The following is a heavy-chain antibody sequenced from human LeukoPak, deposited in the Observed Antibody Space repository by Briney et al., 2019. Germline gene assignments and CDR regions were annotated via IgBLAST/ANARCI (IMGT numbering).Heavy chain of an antibody. Sequence: PGGALRLSCAASGFTFSSYAMTSARQAPGKGLDGVPNIKQDGSEKYYVDSGKGRFTISRDNAKVSRDLQMDSLRAEDKAVDYCGRADWLLATYYFDYWGQGTLVTVSS. CDR1: GFTFSSYA. V-gene: IGHV3-7*01. CDR2: IKQDGSEK. D-gene: IGHD3-9*01. J-gene: IGHJ4*02. CDR3: GRADWLLATYYFDY.